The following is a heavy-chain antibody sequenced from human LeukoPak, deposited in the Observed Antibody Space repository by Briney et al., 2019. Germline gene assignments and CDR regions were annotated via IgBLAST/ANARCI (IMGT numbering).Heavy chain of an antibody. Sequence: ASVKVSCKASGYVFTDYYIHWVRQAPGQGLEWMGWINPYSGGTNYAQKLQGRVTMTTDTSTSTAYMELRSLRSDDTAVYYCARDGITMVRGAMNWFDPWGQGTLVTVSS. V-gene: IGHV1-2*02. CDR2: INPYSGGT. CDR1: GYVFTDYY. J-gene: IGHJ5*02. D-gene: IGHD3-10*01. CDR3: ARDGITMVRGAMNWFDP.